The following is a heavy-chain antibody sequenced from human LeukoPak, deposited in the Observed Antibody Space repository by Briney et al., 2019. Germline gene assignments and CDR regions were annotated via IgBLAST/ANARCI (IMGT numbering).Heavy chain of an antibody. V-gene: IGHV4-61*02. J-gene: IGHJ5*02. Sequence: PSETLSLTCTVSGGSISSGSYYWSWIRQPAGKGLEWIGRIYTSGSTNYNPSLKSRVTISIDTSKNQFSLKLSSVTAADTAVYYCARERLDYDILTGYTYNWFDPWGQGTLVTVSS. CDR1: GGSISSGSYY. CDR3: ARERLDYDILTGYTYNWFDP. D-gene: IGHD3-9*01. CDR2: IYTSGST.